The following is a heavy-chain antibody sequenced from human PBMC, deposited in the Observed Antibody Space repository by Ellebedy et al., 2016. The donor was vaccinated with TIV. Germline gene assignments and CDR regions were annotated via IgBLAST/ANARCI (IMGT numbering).Heavy chain of an antibody. CDR3: AKDQVDY. J-gene: IGHJ4*02. CDR2: MQYDGSTK. CDR1: GFTFSYYG. V-gene: IGHV3-30*02. Sequence: PGGSLRLSCPASGFTFSYYGMHWVRQAPGKGLEWVAFMQYDGSTKYYGDSVKGRFTIPRDNSKNTLYLEMNSLRVEDTAVYYCAKDQVDYWGQGTLVTVSS.